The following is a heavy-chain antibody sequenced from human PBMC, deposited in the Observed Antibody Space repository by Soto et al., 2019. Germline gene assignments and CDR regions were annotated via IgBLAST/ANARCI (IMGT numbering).Heavy chain of an antibody. J-gene: IGHJ5*02. CDR1: GYSISSGYY. Sequence: SETLSLTCAVSGYSISSGYYWGWIRQPPGKGLEWIGSIYHSGSTYYNPSLKSRVAISVDTSKNQFSLKLSSVTAADTAVYYCARLSNMARTYYDFWSGLRRNWFDPWSQGTLVTVSS. D-gene: IGHD3-3*01. V-gene: IGHV4-38-2*01. CDR3: ARLSNMARTYYDFWSGLRRNWFDP. CDR2: IYHSGST.